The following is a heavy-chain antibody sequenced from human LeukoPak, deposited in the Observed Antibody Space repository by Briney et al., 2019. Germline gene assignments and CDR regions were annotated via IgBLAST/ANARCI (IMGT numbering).Heavy chain of an antibody. Sequence: AGESLKISCKGSGYSFTSYWIGWVRQMPGKGLEWMGIIYPGDSDSRYSPSFQGQVTISADKSISTAYLQWSSLKASDTAMYFCARHGASSTSGGWFDYWGQGTLVTVSS. CDR3: ARHGASSTSGGWFDY. CDR2: IYPGDSDS. CDR1: GYSFTSYW. V-gene: IGHV5-51*01. D-gene: IGHD2-2*01. J-gene: IGHJ4*02.